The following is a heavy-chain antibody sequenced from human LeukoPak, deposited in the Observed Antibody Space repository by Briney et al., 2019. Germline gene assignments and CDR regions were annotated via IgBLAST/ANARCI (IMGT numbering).Heavy chain of an antibody. Sequence: ASVKISCKVSGYTFTDYYMHWVQQAPGKGLEWMGLVDPEDGETIYAEKLQGRVTITADTSTDTAYMELSSLRSEDTAVYYCATGTITFGGVIENDYWGQGTLVTVSS. CDR2: VDPEDGET. D-gene: IGHD3-16*02. V-gene: IGHV1-69-2*01. CDR3: ATGTITFGGVIENDY. CDR1: GYTFTDYY. J-gene: IGHJ4*02.